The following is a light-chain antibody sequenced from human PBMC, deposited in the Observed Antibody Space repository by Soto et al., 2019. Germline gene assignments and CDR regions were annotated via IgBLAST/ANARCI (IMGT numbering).Light chain of an antibody. V-gene: IGKV3-20*01. Sequence: EFVLTQSPGTLSLSPGERATLSCRVSQSFGSTSFACYQQKPGQSPRLLIYGASSRATGIPDRFSGSGSGTDFTLTIRRLEPEDFAVYYCQQYGSSPSGRFGQGTKVEL. CDR2: GAS. J-gene: IGKJ1*01. CDR1: QSFGSTS. CDR3: QQYGSSPSGR.